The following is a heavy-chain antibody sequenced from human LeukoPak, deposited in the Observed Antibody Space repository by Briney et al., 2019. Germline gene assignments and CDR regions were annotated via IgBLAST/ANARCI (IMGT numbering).Heavy chain of an antibody. CDR2: INPNSGGT. J-gene: IGHJ6*02. CDR1: GYTFTGYY. Sequence: ASVKVSCKASGYTFTGYYMHWVRQAPGQGLEWMGWINPNSGGTNYAQKFQGRVTMTGDTSISTAYMELSRLRSDDTAVYYCARGTSGYGEYQLAEYYYGMDVWGQGTTVTVSS. V-gene: IGHV1-2*02. D-gene: IGHD5-12*01. CDR3: ARGTSGYGEYQLAEYYYGMDV.